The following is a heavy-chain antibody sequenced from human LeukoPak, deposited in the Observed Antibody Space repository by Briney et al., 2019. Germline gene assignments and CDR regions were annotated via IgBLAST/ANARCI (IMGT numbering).Heavy chain of an antibody. D-gene: IGHD3-22*01. CDR1: GFTFSDYY. J-gene: IGHJ4*02. CDR2: ISSSSSYT. V-gene: IGHV3-11*06. Sequence: AGGSLRLSCAASGFTFSDYYMSWLPQAPGKGLEWVSYISSSSSYTNYADSVKGRFTISRDNAKNSLYLQMNSLRAEDTAVYYCARGYYYDSSGYYYWGQGTLVTVSS. CDR3: ARGYYYDSSGYYY.